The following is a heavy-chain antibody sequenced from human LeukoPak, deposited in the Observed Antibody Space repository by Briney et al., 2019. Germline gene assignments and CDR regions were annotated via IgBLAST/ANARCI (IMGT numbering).Heavy chain of an antibody. CDR1: GDSMSGYY. J-gene: IGHJ6*02. Sequence: SETLSLTCTPSGDSMSGYYWSWIRQPPGKGLEWIGYISYRGDTNYNPSLKSRVTISVDTSKNQFSLKVISVTAADTAVYYCARDGLTIRGRFTSTSDYYYGLDVWGQGITVTVSS. V-gene: IGHV4-59*01. D-gene: IGHD2-2*01. CDR2: ISYRGDT. CDR3: ARDGLTIRGRFTSTSDYYYGLDV.